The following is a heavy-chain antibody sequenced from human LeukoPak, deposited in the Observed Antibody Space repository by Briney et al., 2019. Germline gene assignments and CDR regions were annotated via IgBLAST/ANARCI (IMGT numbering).Heavy chain of an antibody. CDR3: ARAVLLWFGEPPGWFDP. D-gene: IGHD3-10*01. CDR1: GYSTSSGYY. Sequence: PSETLSLTCAVSGYSTSSGYYWGWIRQPPGKGLEWIGSIYHSGSTYYNPSLKSRVTISVDTSKNQFSLKLSSVTAADTAVYYCARAVLLWFGEPPGWFDPWGQGTLVTVSS. CDR2: IYHSGST. V-gene: IGHV4-38-2*01. J-gene: IGHJ5*02.